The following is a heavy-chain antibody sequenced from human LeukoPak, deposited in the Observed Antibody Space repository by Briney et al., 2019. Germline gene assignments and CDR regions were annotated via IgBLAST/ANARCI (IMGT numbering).Heavy chain of an antibody. D-gene: IGHD1-14*01. Sequence: ASVKVSCKASGFTLTRHHISWVRQAPGQGLEWMGWIDGNAGDTIYAQRFQGRVTMTSDTSTTTAYMELRSLRLDDTAVYYCVREDWGSGTIIDYWGQGTLVTVSS. CDR2: IDGNAGDT. J-gene: IGHJ4*02. CDR3: VREDWGSGTIIDY. CDR1: GFTLTRHH. V-gene: IGHV1-18*01.